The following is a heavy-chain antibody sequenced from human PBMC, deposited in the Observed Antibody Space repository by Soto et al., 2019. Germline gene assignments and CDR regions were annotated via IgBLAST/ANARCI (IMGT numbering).Heavy chain of an antibody. Sequence: PSETLSLTCTVSGGSISSSSYYWGWIRQPPGKGLEWIGSIYYSGSTYYNPSLKIRVTISVDTSKNQFSLKLSSVTAADTAVYYCARSNMVRGVIITLRWFDPWGQGTLVTVSS. J-gene: IGHJ5*02. CDR3: ARSNMVRGVIITLRWFDP. CDR1: GGSISSSSYY. D-gene: IGHD3-10*01. CDR2: IYYSGST. V-gene: IGHV4-39*01.